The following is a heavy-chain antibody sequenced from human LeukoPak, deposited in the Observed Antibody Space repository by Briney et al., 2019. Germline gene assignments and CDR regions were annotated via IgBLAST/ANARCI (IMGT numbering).Heavy chain of an antibody. J-gene: IGHJ4*02. CDR2: ISRNSGGT. Sequence: GASVKVSCKACGYTFTGYYIHWVRQAPGQGLEWMGWISRNSGGTNYAQKLQGRVTLTRDTSSTTAYMELSSLRSDDTAVYYCARADLSPTYDYVWGSYRYGYFDYWGQGTLVTVSS. CDR1: GYTFTGYY. V-gene: IGHV1-2*02. D-gene: IGHD3-16*02. CDR3: ARADLSPTYDYVWGSYRYGYFDY.